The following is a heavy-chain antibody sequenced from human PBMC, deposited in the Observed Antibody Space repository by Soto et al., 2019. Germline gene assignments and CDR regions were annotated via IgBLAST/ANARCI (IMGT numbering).Heavy chain of an antibody. CDR3: ARGIRRYWSI. J-gene: IGHJ4*02. V-gene: IGHV4-34*01. CDR2: INHSGST. D-gene: IGHD2-8*02. Sequence: QVQLQQWGAGLLKPSETLSLTCAVYGGSFSGYYWSWIRQPPGKGLEWIGEINHSGSTNYNPSLKSRVTISVDTSKNQFSLKLSSVTAADTAVYYRARGIRRYWSIWGQGTLVTVSS. CDR1: GGSFSGYY.